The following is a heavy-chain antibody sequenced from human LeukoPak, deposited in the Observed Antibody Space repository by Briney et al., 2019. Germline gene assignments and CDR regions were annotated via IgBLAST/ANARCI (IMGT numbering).Heavy chain of an antibody. D-gene: IGHD2-2*01. CDR3: ARDQLPDIVVVLNYYYGTDV. J-gene: IGHJ6*02. Sequence: ASVKVSCKAPGYTFTSYGISWVRQAPGQGLEWMGWISAYNGNTNYAQKLQGRVTMTTDTSTSTAYMELRSLRSDDTAVYYCARDQLPDIVVVLNYYYGTDVWGQGTTVTVSS. CDR2: ISAYNGNT. CDR1: GYTFTSYG. V-gene: IGHV1-18*01.